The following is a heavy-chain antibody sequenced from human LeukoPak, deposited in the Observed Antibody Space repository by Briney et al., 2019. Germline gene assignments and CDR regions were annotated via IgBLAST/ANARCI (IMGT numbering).Heavy chain of an antibody. V-gene: IGHV1-18*01. D-gene: IGHD2-2*01. CDR1: GYTFTSYG. CDR2: ISAYNGNT. Sequence: GASVKVSCKASGYTFTSYGISWVRQAPGQGLEWMGWISAYNGNTNYAQKLQGRVTVTTDTSTSTAYMELRSLRSDDTAVYYCASGRTDIVVVPATLRNYYFDYWGQGTLVTVSS. J-gene: IGHJ4*02. CDR3: ASGRTDIVVVPATLRNYYFDY.